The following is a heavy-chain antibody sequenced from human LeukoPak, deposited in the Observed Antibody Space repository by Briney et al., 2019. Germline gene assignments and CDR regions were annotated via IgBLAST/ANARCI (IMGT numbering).Heavy chain of an antibody. J-gene: IGHJ4*02. D-gene: IGHD2-15*01. CDR2: IYYSGST. V-gene: IGHV4-39*01. CDR1: GGSISSSSYY. Sequence: SETLSLTCTVSGGSISSSSYYCGWIRQPPGKGLEWIGSIYYSGSTYYNPSLNSRVTISVDTSKNQFSLKLSSVTAADTAVYYCARYCSGGSCYGAFDYWGQGTLVTVSS. CDR3: ARYCSGGSCYGAFDY.